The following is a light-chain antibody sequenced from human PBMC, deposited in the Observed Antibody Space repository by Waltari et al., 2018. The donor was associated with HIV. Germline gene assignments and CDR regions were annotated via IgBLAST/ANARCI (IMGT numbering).Light chain of an antibody. CDR2: DTS. Sequence: QAVVTQEASLTVSPGGTVTLTCGSSTVAVTSGHSPYWFQQRPGQAPRTLIHDTSNKHSWTPARFSGSLLGGKAALTLSGAQPEDEAEYYCLLSYGGPRVFGGGTKLTVL. V-gene: IGLV7-46*01. CDR1: TVAVTSGHS. CDR3: LLSYGGPRV. J-gene: IGLJ2*01.